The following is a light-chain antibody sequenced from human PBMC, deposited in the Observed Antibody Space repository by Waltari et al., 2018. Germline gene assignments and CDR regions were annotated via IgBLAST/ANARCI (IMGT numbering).Light chain of an antibody. CDR2: SAS. J-gene: IGKJ4*01. V-gene: IGKV1-39*01. CDR1: QDISDY. Sequence: DLQITQSPSSLSASGGDRVSNACRASQDISDYLNWYQQKPGKAPKLLISSASSMQSGIVSRSSGSGYGTVFTLTISNLQPEDFATYYCQPRKNAPLTSGGGPRVEI. CDR3: QPRKNAPLT.